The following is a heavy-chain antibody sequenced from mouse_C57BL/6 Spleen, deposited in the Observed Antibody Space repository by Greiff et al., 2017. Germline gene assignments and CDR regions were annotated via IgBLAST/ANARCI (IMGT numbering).Heavy chain of an antibody. Sequence: VQLQQSGPELVKPGASVKMSCKASGYTFTDYNMHWVKQSHGKSLEWIGYINPNNGGTSYNQKFKGKATLTVNKSSSTAYMELRSLTSEDSAVYYCASLYYGSSYFDYWGQGTTLTVSS. CDR3: ASLYYGSSYFDY. CDR2: INPNNGGT. J-gene: IGHJ2*01. V-gene: IGHV1-22*01. CDR1: GYTFTDYN. D-gene: IGHD1-1*01.